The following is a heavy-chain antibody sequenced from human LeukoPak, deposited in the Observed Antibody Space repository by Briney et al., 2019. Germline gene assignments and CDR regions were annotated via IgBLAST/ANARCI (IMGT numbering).Heavy chain of an antibody. CDR1: GGSFSGYY. Sequence: SETLSLTCAVYGGSFSGYYWSWIRQPPGKGLEWIGEINHSGSTNNNPSLKSRVTISVDTSKNQFSLKLSSVTAADTAVYYCARHGWELGYFDYWGQGTLVTVSS. D-gene: IGHD1-26*01. CDR2: INHSGST. V-gene: IGHV4-34*01. J-gene: IGHJ4*02. CDR3: ARHGWELGYFDY.